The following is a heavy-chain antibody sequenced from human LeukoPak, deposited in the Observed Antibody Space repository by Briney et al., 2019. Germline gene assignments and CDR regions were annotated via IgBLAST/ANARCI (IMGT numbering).Heavy chain of an antibody. CDR3: AKGGRYFDWLPHFDY. Sequence: GGSLRLSCAASGFTVRSNYMSWVRQAPGKGLEWVSIIYGGGSVFYADSVKGRFTISRDNAKNSLYLQMNSLRAEDMALYYCAKGGRYFDWLPHFDYWGQGTLVTVSS. CDR2: IYGGGSV. D-gene: IGHD3-9*01. J-gene: IGHJ4*02. V-gene: IGHV3-53*05. CDR1: GFTVRSNY.